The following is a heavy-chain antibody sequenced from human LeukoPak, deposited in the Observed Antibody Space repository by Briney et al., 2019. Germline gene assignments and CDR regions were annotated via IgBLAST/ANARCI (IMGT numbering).Heavy chain of an antibody. D-gene: IGHD3-10*01. CDR2: INPNSGGT. Sequence: ASVKVSCKASGYTFTGYYTHWVRQAPGQGLEWMGWINPNSGGTNYAQKFQGRVTMTRDTSISTAYMELSRLRSDDTAVYYCARVSAGRGVIRPFDYWGQGTLVTVSS. V-gene: IGHV1-2*02. J-gene: IGHJ4*02. CDR3: ARVSAGRGVIRPFDY. CDR1: GYTFTGYY.